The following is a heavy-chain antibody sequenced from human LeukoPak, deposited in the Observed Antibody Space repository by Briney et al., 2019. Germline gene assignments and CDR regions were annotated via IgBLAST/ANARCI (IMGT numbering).Heavy chain of an antibody. D-gene: IGHD3-22*01. CDR1: GYTFTGYY. CDR3: ARDYYDSSGSDAFDI. V-gene: IGHV1-2*02. CDR2: INPNSSGT. J-gene: IGHJ3*02. Sequence: ASVKVSCKASGYTFTGYYMHWVRQAPGQGLEWMGWINPNSSGTNYAQKFQGRVTMTRDTSISTAYMELSRLRSDDTAVYYCARDYYDSSGSDAFDIWGQGTMVTVSS.